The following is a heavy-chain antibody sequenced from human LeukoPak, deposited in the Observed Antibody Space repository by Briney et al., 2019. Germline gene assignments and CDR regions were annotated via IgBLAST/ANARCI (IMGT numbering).Heavy chain of an antibody. D-gene: IGHD3-22*01. J-gene: IGHJ4*02. CDR1: EFSVGSNY. Sequence: GGSLRLSCAASEFSVGSNYMTWVRQAPGKGLEWLAFIWYDEITKNYADSVKGRFTISRDNSKNTLYVQMNSLRPDDTAVYYCAKDSSDYYFDYWGQGTLVTVSS. CDR3: AKDSSDYYFDY. CDR2: IWYDEITK. V-gene: IGHV3-30*02.